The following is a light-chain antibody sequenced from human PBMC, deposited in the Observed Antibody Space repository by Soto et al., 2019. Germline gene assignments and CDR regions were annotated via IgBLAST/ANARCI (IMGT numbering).Light chain of an antibody. J-gene: IGLJ2*01. CDR1: SSNIGSNY. CDR3: AAWDDSLSGPVV. CDR2: RNN. V-gene: IGLV1-47*01. Sequence: QSVLTQPPSASGTPGQGVTISCSGSSSNIGSNYVYWYQQYPGTAPKLLIYRNNQRPSGVPDRFSGPKSGTSASLDISGLRSEDEADYYCAAWDDSLSGPVVFGGGTKVTVL.